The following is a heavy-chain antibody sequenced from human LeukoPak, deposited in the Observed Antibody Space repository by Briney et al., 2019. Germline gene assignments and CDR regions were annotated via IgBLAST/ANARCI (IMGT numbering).Heavy chain of an antibody. CDR3: ARDPGGSIVVGPYFDY. CDR1: GFTFSSYA. D-gene: IGHD3-22*01. CDR2: ISYDGSNK. Sequence: GGSLRLSCAASGFTFSSYAMHWVRQAPGKGLEWVAVISYDGSNKYYADSVKGRFTISRDNSKNTLYLQMNSPRAEDTAVYYCARDPGGSIVVGPYFDYWGQGTLVTVSS. J-gene: IGHJ4*02. V-gene: IGHV3-30*04.